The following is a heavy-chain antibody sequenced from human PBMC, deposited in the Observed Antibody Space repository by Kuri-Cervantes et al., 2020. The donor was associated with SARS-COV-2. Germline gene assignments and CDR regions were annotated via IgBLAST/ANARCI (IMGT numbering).Heavy chain of an antibody. J-gene: IGHJ4*02. V-gene: IGHV3-53*01. CDR3: ARVPSGSYYEYYFDY. CDR1: GFTVSSNY. D-gene: IGHD1-26*01. Sequence: GSLRLSCAASGFTVSSNYMSWVRQAPGKGLEWVSVIYSGGSTYYADSVKGRFTISRDNSKNTLYLQMNSLRAEDTAVYYCARVPSGSYYEYYFDYWGQGTLVTVSS. CDR2: IYSGGST.